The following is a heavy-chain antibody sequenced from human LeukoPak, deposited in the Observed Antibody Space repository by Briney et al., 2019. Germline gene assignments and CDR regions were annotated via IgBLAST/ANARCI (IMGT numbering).Heavy chain of an antibody. CDR3: TRGYSGRSVYAFDT. CDR1: GSTFSDQY. D-gene: IGHD1-26*01. Sequence: PGGSLRLSCAASGSTFSDQYMDWVRQAPGKGLEWVGRTGNKASGYTTEYAASVKGRFTISRDDSQNSLYLQMNSLKTEDTAVYYCTRGYSGRSVYAFDTWGPGTMVTVSS. J-gene: IGHJ3*02. CDR2: TGNKASGYTT. V-gene: IGHV3-72*01.